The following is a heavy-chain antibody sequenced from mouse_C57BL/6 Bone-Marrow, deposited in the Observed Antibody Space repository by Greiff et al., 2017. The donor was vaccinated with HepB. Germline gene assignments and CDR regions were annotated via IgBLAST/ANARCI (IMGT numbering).Heavy chain of an antibody. V-gene: IGHV5-4*03. J-gene: IGHJ2*01. CDR3: ARGITTVVLGDYFDY. Sequence: EVKLVESGGGLVKPGGSLKLSCAASGFTFSSYAMSWVRQTPEKRLEWVATISDGGSYTYYPDNVKGRFTISRENAKNNLYLEMSHLKSEDTAMYYCARGITTVVLGDYFDYWGQGTTLTVSS. D-gene: IGHD1-1*01. CDR1: GFTFSSYA. CDR2: ISDGGSYT.